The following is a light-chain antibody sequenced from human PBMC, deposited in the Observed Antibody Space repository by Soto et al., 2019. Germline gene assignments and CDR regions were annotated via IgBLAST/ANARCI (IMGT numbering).Light chain of an antibody. CDR1: QSISSW. Sequence: DIQMTQSPSTLSASVGDRVTITCRASQSISSWLAWYQQKPGKAPKLLIYDASSLESGVPSRFSGSGSGTEFTLTISSLQPDDFATYYCQHYNTYPWTFGHGTKVDIK. J-gene: IGKJ1*01. V-gene: IGKV1-5*01. CDR2: DAS. CDR3: QHYNTYPWT.